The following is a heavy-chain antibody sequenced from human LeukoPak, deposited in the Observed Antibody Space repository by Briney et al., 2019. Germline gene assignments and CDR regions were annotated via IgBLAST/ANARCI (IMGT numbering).Heavy chain of an antibody. D-gene: IGHD5-12*01. CDR2: ISSSSSTI. CDR3: ARLAVVATIAYYFDY. CDR1: GFTFSSYS. V-gene: IGHV3-48*04. J-gene: IGHJ4*02. Sequence: GGSLRLSCAASGFTFSSYSMNWVRQAPGKGLEWVSYISSSSSTIYYADSVKGRFTISRDNAKNSLYLQMNSLRAEDTAVYYCARLAVVATIAYYFDYWGQGTLVTVSS.